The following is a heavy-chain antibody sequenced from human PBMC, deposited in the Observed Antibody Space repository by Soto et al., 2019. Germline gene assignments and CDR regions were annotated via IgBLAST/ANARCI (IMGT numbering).Heavy chain of an antibody. CDR1: GFSFSSYA. J-gene: IGHJ4*02. CDR2: ISGSGGST. Sequence: EVQLLESGGGLVQPGGSLRLSCAASGFSFSSYAMSWVRQAPGKGLEWVSAISGSGGSTYYADSVKGRFTISRDNSKNTLYLQMNSLRAEDTAVYYCAGEQQLVRGRCYWGQGTLVTVSS. V-gene: IGHV3-23*01. CDR3: AGEQQLVRGRCY. D-gene: IGHD6-13*01.